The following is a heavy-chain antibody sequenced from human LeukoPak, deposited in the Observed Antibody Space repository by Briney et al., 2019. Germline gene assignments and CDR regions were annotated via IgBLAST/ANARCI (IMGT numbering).Heavy chain of an antibody. Sequence: ASVKVSCKASGYTFTGYYMHWVRQAPGQGLEWMGWINPNSGGTNYAQKLQGRVTMTTDTSTSTAYMELRSLRSDDTAVYYCARVTRGPIVVVIARWGYFDYWGQGTLVTVSS. CDR2: INPNSGGT. V-gene: IGHV1-2*02. CDR3: ARVTRGPIVVVIARWGYFDY. J-gene: IGHJ4*02. D-gene: IGHD2-21*01. CDR1: GYTFTGYY.